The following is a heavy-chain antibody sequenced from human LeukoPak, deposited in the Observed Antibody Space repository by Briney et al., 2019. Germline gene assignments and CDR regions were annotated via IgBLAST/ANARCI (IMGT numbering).Heavy chain of an antibody. CDR3: ARGGGIVGTTHFDY. CDR1: GFIFSASN. D-gene: IGHD1-26*01. V-gene: IGHV3-21*01. CDR2: ISSSSDYI. Sequence: GGSLRLSCAASGFIFSASNINWVRQAPGKGLEWVSYISSSSDYIYYADSVKGRFTISRDNAKNSPYLQMNSLRAEDTAVYYCARGGGIVGTTHFDYWGQGTLVTVSS. J-gene: IGHJ4*02.